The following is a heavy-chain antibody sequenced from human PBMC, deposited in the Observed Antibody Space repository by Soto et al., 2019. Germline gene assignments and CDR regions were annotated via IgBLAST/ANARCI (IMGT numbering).Heavy chain of an antibody. D-gene: IGHD3-22*01. Sequence: SVKVSCKASGGTFSSYAISWVRQAPGQGLEWMGGIIPIFGTANYAQKFQGRVTITADESTSTAYMELSSLRSEDTAVYYCARARTAPYYYDGSGYSHWGQGTLVTVSS. CDR1: GGTFSSYA. V-gene: IGHV1-69*13. CDR3: ARARTAPYYYDGSGYSH. CDR2: IIPIFGTA. J-gene: IGHJ4*02.